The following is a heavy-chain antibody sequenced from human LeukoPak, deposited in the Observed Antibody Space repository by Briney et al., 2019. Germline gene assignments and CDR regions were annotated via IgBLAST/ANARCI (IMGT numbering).Heavy chain of an antibody. J-gene: IGHJ5*01. CDR3: ARGGACFGVVITWFDS. CDR2: IYHSGTS. CDR1: GDSVTNDKYY. Sequence: SETLSLTCSVSGDSVTNDKYYFNWIRKPPGKGLEWRATIYHSGTSHYNPSLRRRVTIWLDSSNNQVSLRMNYLSAAHTAIYYCARGGACFGVVITWFDSWRQGSLASVPS. V-gene: IGHV4-39*07. D-gene: IGHD3-3*01.